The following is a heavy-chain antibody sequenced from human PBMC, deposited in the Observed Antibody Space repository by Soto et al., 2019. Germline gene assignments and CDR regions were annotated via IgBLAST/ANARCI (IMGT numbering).Heavy chain of an antibody. D-gene: IGHD1-1*01. CDR3: ARGSRTKTGTHTLGYYYYYMDV. J-gene: IGHJ6*03. CDR1: GFTFCSYS. Sequence: PGGSLRLSCAASGFTFCSYSMNWVRQAPGKGLEWVSSISSSSSYIYYADSVKGRFTISRDNAKNSLYLQMNSLRAEDTAVYYCARGSRTKTGTHTLGYYYYYMDVWGKGTTVTVSS. V-gene: IGHV3-21*01. CDR2: ISSSSSYI.